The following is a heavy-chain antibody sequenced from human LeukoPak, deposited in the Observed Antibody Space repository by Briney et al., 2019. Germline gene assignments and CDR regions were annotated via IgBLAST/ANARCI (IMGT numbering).Heavy chain of an antibody. CDR3: ASGVGRIAAATFDY. J-gene: IGHJ4*02. CDR1: GYTFTSYY. CDR2: INPSWGST. V-gene: IGHV1-46*01. D-gene: IGHD6-13*01. Sequence: ASVKVSCKASGYTFTSYYMHWVRQAPGQGLEWMGIINPSWGSTSYAHKYQGRVTMTRATSTSTVYMELSSLSSEDTAVYYCASGVGRIAAATFDYWGQGTLVTVSS.